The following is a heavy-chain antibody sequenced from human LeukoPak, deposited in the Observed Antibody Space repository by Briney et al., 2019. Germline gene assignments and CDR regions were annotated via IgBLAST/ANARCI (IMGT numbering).Heavy chain of an antibody. Sequence: SETLSLTCTVCGGSICSYHWNWLRQPPGKGLEWVGIAFYSGGTNYIPSLKRRVAISGDTSKNQFALQLSSVTAADTAVYYCAASFGGYVLDYWGQGALVIVSS. V-gene: IGHV4-59*01. CDR3: AASFGGYVLDY. J-gene: IGHJ4*02. CDR2: AFYSGGT. D-gene: IGHD5-12*01. CDR1: GGSICSYH.